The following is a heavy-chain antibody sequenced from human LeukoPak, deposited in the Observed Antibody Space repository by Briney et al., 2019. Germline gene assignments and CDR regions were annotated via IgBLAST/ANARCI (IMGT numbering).Heavy chain of an antibody. CDR3: AKDSGIAAPGLDF. J-gene: IGHJ4*02. Sequence: PGGSLRLSCSASGFTFKNYNMIWVRQTPGKGLEWVSYISDHTGTIYYADSVRGRFTISRDNAKNSLYLQMNSLRAEDTAVYYCAKDSGIAAPGLDFWGQGTLVTVSS. CDR2: ISDHTGTI. D-gene: IGHD6-13*01. CDR1: GFTFKNYN. V-gene: IGHV3-48*04.